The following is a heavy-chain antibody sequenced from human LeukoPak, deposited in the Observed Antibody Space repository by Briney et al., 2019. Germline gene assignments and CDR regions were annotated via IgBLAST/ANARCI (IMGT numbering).Heavy chain of an antibody. CDR2: ISSSSSYI. D-gene: IGHD5-24*01. J-gene: IGHJ5*02. CDR3: ARDRILVEMATIESEWFDP. V-gene: IGHV3-21*01. Sequence: GGSLRLSCAASGFTFSSYSMNWVRQAPGKGLEWVSSISSSSSYIYYADSVKGRFTISRDNAKNSLYLQMNSLRAEDTAVYYCARDRILVEMATIESEWFDPWGQGTLVTVSS. CDR1: GFTFSSYS.